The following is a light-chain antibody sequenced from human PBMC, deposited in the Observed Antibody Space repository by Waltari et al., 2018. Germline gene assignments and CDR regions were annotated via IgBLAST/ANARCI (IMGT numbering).Light chain of an antibody. J-gene: IGLJ2*01. V-gene: IGLV2-8*01. CDR2: EVS. Sequence: QSALTQPPSASGSPGQSVTISCTGTSSDVGGYNYVSWYQQHPDRAPKLVIDEVSKRPSGVPDRFSGAKSGNTAYLTVSGLQAEDEADFYCSSYAGSNNFVVFGGGTKLTVL. CDR1: SSDVGGYNY. CDR3: SSYAGSNNFVV.